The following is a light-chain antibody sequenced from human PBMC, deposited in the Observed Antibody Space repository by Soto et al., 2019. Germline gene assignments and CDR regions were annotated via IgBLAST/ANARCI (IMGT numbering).Light chain of an antibody. CDR1: ESVRNN. CDR2: SAS. CDR3: QQYDSWPPYT. V-gene: IGKV3-15*01. Sequence: EKVMTQSPATLSVSPGERATLSGRASESVRNNLAWYQKKPGQAPRLLIYSASTRATAIPDRFVGAGSGTGFPLTISRLQSDDFAVYYCQQYDSWPPYTFGQGTKLEI. J-gene: IGKJ2*01.